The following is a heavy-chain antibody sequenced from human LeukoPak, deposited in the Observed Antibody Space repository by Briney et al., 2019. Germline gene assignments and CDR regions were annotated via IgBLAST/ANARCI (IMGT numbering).Heavy chain of an antibody. Sequence: ASVKVSCTASGYTFTSYGISWVRQAPGQGLEWMGWISAYNGNTNYAQTLQGRVTITTDTSKSTPYMQLKSLRADDTAVYYCARYRDKSGLEVDYLGQGTRVTVSS. V-gene: IGHV1-18*01. CDR1: GYTFTSYG. J-gene: IGHJ4*02. D-gene: IGHD3-3*01. CDR3: ARYRDKSGLEVDY. CDR2: ISAYNGNT.